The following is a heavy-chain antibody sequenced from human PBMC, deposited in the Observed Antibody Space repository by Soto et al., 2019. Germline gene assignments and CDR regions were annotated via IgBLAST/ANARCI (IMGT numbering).Heavy chain of an antibody. CDR3: ARGDRGGSGSPASYYYSGLDV. Sequence: EVQLLESGGDLVQPGGSLRLSCAASGLNFSDYAMTWVRQAPGKGLEWVSSVSNRGDITYYADSVKGRFTISRDNSKNPLFMHINSLRAEDTALYYCARGDRGGSGSPASYYYSGLDVWGQGTTVTVSS. V-gene: IGHV3-23*01. CDR1: GLNFSDYA. D-gene: IGHD3-10*01. J-gene: IGHJ6*02. CDR2: VSNRGDIT.